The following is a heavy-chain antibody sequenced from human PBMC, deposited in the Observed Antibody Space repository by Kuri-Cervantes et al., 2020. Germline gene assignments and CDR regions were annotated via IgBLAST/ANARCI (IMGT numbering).Heavy chain of an antibody. CDR2: ISGRGGST. CDR1: GFTFSSYA. CDR3: ARDGLPRVPLVRGVIMGAFDI. V-gene: IGHV3-23*01. J-gene: IGHJ3*02. D-gene: IGHD3-10*01. Sequence: GGSLRLSCAASGFTFSSYAMGWVRQAPGKGLEWVSAISGRGGSTYYADSVKGRFTISRDNSKNTLYLRMNSLRAEDTAVYYCARDGLPRVPLVRGVIMGAFDIWGQGTTVTVSS.